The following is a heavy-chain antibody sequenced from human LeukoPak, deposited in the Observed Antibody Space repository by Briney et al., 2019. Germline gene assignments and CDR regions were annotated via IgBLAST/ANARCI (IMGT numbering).Heavy chain of an antibody. Sequence: GGSLRLSCAASGFTFSSYSMNWVRQAPGKGLEWVSSISSSSSYIYYADSVKGRFTISRDNAKNSLYLQMNSLRAEDTAVYYCARGLQYCSSTSCPPGDDGMDVCGQGTTVTVSS. V-gene: IGHV3-21*01. CDR2: ISSSSSYI. D-gene: IGHD2-2*01. CDR3: ARGLQYCSSTSCPPGDDGMDV. CDR1: GFTFSSYS. J-gene: IGHJ6*02.